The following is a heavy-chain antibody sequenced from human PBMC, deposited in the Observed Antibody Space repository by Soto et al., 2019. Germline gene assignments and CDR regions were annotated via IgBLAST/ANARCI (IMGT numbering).Heavy chain of an antibody. Sequence: QVQLQESGPGLVKPSGTLSLTCAVSGGSISSSNWWSWVRQPPGKGLEWIGEIYHSGSTNYNPSLKRRVTISVDKSKNQFSLKLSSGTGADTAVYYCARRRALAYCGGDCRTLDYWGQGTLVTVSS. D-gene: IGHD2-21*02. CDR3: ARRRALAYCGGDCRTLDY. CDR1: GGSISSSNW. V-gene: IGHV4-4*02. J-gene: IGHJ4*02. CDR2: IYHSGST.